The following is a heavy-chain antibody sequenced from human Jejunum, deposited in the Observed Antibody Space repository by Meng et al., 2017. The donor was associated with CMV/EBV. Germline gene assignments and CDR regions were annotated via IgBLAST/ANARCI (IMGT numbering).Heavy chain of an antibody. CDR3: ARGACRYCSSTSPDQYYYYYAMDV. V-gene: IGHV3-7*01. D-gene: IGHD2-2*01. J-gene: IGHJ6*02. CDR2: INQYGSEE. Sequence: WVRQDRGKGLEWVANINQYGSEEYYVDSVKGRFTITRDNAKNSLYLQMNSLRAEDTAVYFCARGACRYCSSTSPDQYYYYYAMDVWGQGTTVTVSS.